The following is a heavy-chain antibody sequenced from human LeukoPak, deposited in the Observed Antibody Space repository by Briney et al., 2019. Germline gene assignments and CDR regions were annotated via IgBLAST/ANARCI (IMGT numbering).Heavy chain of an antibody. J-gene: IGHJ4*02. Sequence: TGGSLRLSCTASGFTFSDCDMNWFRQAPGKGLEWVSSISYRTSNIYYAYSVKGRFTISRDHAKNSLYLQMDSLRAEDTAVYFCGRAFPPLRTAAAGDYWGQGTLVTVSS. D-gene: IGHD6-13*01. CDR1: GFTFSDCD. CDR3: GRAFPPLRTAAAGDY. V-gene: IGHV3-21*01. CDR2: ISYRTSNI.